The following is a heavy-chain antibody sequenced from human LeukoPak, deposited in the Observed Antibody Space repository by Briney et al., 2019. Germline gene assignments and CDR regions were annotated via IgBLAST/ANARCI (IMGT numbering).Heavy chain of an antibody. J-gene: IGHJ4*02. CDR1: GYTFTGYY. CDR2: INPNSGGT. D-gene: IGHD3-9*01. CDR3: AREWGLRYFDWLSL. V-gene: IGHV1-2*02. Sequence: ASVKVSCKASGYTFTGYYMHWVRQAPGQGLEWMGWINPNSGGTNYAQKFQGRVTMARDTSISTAYMELSRLRSDDTAVYYCAREWGLRYFDWLSLWGQGTLVTVSS.